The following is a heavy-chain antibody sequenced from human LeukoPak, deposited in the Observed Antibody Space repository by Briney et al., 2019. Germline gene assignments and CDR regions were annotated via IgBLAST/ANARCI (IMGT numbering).Heavy chain of an antibody. CDR2: IYRCGST. D-gene: IGHD3-9*01. Sequence: VPLSLTCTLSGGSLCSYYGSCLREPPRGGKERGGYIYRCGSTIYNPSLKSRVTICVDTFKNHFSLKMSSMTASDPAVYYFGSGQYYDILNGDKLDVWSKTNTVTVSS. J-gene: IGHJ6*04. CDR3: GSGQYYDILNGDKLDV. V-gene: IGHV4-4*09. CDR1: GGSLCSYY.